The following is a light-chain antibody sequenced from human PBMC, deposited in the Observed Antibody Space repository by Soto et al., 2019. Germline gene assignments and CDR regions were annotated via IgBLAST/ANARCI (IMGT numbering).Light chain of an antibody. Sequence: QSALTQPASVSGSPGQSITMSCTGTSRDIGGYNYVSWYQQHPGKAPKLMIYDVSNRPSGVSNRFSGSKSGNTASLTISGLQAEDEADYSCSSYTSHSTWVFGGGTKVTVL. V-gene: IGLV2-14*03. CDR3: SSYTSHSTWV. J-gene: IGLJ3*02. CDR1: SRDIGGYNY. CDR2: DVS.